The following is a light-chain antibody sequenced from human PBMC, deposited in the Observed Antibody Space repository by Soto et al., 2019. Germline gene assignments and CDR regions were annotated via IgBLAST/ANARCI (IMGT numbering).Light chain of an antibody. V-gene: IGKV3-20*01. J-gene: IGKJ2*01. CDR2: GAS. CDR1: QSVSSNY. Sequence: EIVLTQSPGTLSLSPGERATLSCRASQSVSSNYLAWYQQKPGQAPRLLIYGASSSATGIPDRFSGSGSGTDFTLTISRLEPEEFAVYYCQHYGRSAYTFGQGTTLEIK. CDR3: QHYGRSAYT.